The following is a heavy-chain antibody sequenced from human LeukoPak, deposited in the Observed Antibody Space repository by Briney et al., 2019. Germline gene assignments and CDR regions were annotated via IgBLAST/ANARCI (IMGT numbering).Heavy chain of an antibody. Sequence: ASVKVSCKVSGYTLTELSMHWVRQAPGKGREWMGGFDPEDGETIYAQKFQGRVTMTEDTSTDTAYMELSSLRSEDTAVYYCATDRAVAGYFDYWGQGTLVTVSS. J-gene: IGHJ4*02. CDR1: GYTLTELS. V-gene: IGHV1-24*01. CDR2: FDPEDGET. CDR3: ATDRAVAGYFDY. D-gene: IGHD6-19*01.